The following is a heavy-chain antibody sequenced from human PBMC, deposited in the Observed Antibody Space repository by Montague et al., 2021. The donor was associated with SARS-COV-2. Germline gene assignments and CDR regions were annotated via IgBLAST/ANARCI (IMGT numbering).Heavy chain of an antibody. CDR2: IYYSGST. Sequence: SETLSLTCTVSGGSISSYYWSWIRQPPGKGPEWIGYIYYSGSTNYNPSLKSRVTISVDTSKNQFSLKLSSVTAADTAVYYCARQRRYQLPITIFGVVMADAFGIWGQGTMVTVSS. J-gene: IGHJ3*02. CDR1: GGSISSYY. V-gene: IGHV4-59*08. D-gene: IGHD3-3*01. CDR3: ARQRRYQLPITIFGVVMADAFGI.